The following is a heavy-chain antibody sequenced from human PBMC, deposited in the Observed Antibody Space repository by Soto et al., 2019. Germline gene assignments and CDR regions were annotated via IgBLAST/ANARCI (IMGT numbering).Heavy chain of an antibody. D-gene: IGHD3-22*01. CDR3: ARGWLGGRYYYDSSGYRLPPYAFDI. V-gene: IGHV1-18*01. CDR1: GYTFTSYG. CDR2: ISVYYGNT. J-gene: IGHJ3*02. Sequence: ASMKVSCKASGYTFTSYGISWVRQAPGQGLEWMGWISVYYGNTNYAQKLQGRVSMTTDTSTSTAYMELRSLRSDDTAVYYCARGWLGGRYYYDSSGYRLPPYAFDIWGQGTMVTVSS.